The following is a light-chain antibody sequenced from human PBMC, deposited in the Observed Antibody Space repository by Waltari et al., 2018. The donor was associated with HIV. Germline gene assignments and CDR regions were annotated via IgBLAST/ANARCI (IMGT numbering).Light chain of an antibody. CDR1: QTVSRN. V-gene: IGKV3-15*01. J-gene: IGKJ4*01. Sequence: VMTQSPATLSVSPGERATLSCRASQTVSRNLAWYQQKPGQAPRLLIYGASTRATGIPARFSGSGSGTEFTLTISSLQSEDFAVYYCQQYNNWPVTFGGGTKVEIK. CDR3: QQYNNWPVT. CDR2: GAS.